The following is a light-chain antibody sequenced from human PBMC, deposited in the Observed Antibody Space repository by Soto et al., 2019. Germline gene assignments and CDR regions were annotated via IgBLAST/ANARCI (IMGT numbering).Light chain of an antibody. Sequence: EILIAQSPATLSVSPGERATLSCRASQSVSSNLAWYQQTPGQATRLLIYGASTRANGIPARFSGSGSGTEFTLTISSLQSEDFAFYYCQQYNNWPPWTFGQGTKVDI. J-gene: IGKJ1*01. CDR1: QSVSSN. CDR2: GAS. V-gene: IGKV3-15*01. CDR3: QQYNNWPPWT.